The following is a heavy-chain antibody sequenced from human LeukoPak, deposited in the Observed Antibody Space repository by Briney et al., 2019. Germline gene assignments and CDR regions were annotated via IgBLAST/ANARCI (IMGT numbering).Heavy chain of an antibody. J-gene: IGHJ4*02. CDR3: ARDRYDSSGYYYPDY. CDR2: IWYDGSNK. CDR1: GFTFSSYG. V-gene: IGHV3-33*01. D-gene: IGHD3-22*01. Sequence: GGSLRLSCAASGFTFSSYGVHWVRQAPGKGLEWVAVIWYDGSNKYYADSVKGRFTISRDNSKNTLYLQMNSLRAEDTAVYYCARDRYDSSGYYYPDYWGQGTLVTVSS.